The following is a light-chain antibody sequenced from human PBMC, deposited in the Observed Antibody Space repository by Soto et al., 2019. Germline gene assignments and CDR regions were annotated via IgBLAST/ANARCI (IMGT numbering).Light chain of an antibody. CDR3: QHYNYWPYT. J-gene: IGKJ2*01. CDR1: QSVGSS. CDR2: GAS. Sequence: EIVMTQSPATLSVSPCERATLSCSASQSVGSSLAWYQQEPGQAPRLLIYGASTRATGIPARFSGSGSGTDFTLTISSLQSEDFAVYYCQHYNYWPYTFGQGTKVDIK. V-gene: IGKV3-15*01.